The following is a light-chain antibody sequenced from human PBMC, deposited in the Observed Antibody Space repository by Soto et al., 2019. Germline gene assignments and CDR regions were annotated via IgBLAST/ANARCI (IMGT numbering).Light chain of an antibody. CDR3: QSYDSSLSVGV. V-gene: IGLV1-40*01. CDR2: GNS. CDR1: SSNIGAGHD. J-gene: IGLJ2*01. Sequence: QSVLTQPPSVSGAPGQRVTISCTWSSSNIGAGHDVHWYQQLPGTAPKLLIYGNSNRPSGVPDRFSGSKSGTSASLAITGLQAEDEADYYCQSYDSSLSVGVFGGGTKLTVL.